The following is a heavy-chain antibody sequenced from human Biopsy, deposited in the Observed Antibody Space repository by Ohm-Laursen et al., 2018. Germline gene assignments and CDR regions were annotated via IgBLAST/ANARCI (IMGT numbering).Heavy chain of an antibody. CDR2: VSHNGGT. Sequence: SETLSLTCPVYGGSFSNDYWTWIRQSPGKGLEWIGEVSHNGGTNYNPSLKARVSISMDTSKNQFSLNLTSVTAADTALYYCARGKRGPVAIPRDNPNRIRGWFDPWGPGTLVTVS. CDR1: GGSFSNDY. CDR3: ARGKRGPVAIPRDNPNRIRGWFDP. V-gene: IGHV4-34*01. J-gene: IGHJ5*02. D-gene: IGHD2-21*01.